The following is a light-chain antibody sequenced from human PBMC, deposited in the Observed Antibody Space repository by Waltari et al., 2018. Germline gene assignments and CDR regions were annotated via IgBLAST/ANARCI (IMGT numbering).Light chain of an antibody. Sequence: DIVMTQSPATLSVSPGERATLSCRASQSIGSTLAWYQHKPGQAPRFLIDGASTRAPGIPARFSGSGSGTEFTLTISSLQSADFAVYYCQQYNNWPETFGQGTKVEIK. V-gene: IGKV3-15*01. CDR1: QSIGST. CDR3: QQYNNWPET. J-gene: IGKJ1*01. CDR2: GAS.